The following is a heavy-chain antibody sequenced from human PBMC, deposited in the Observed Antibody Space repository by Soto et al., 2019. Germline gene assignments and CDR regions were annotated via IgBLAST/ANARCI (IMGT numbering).Heavy chain of an antibody. CDR1: GFSLSTTGVG. V-gene: IGHV2-5*02. CDR2: VFLDDDK. CDR3: ARSMASWVNVFDF. D-gene: IGHD2-8*01. Sequence: QITLKESGPTLVKPTQTLTLTCTYSGFSLSTTGVGVGWIRQPPGKALEWLAIVFLDDDKRYSLSLKNRLTITQDTSKSQVVFTMTNRDPADTATYFCARSMASWVNVFDFWGQGTLVTVYS. J-gene: IGHJ3*01.